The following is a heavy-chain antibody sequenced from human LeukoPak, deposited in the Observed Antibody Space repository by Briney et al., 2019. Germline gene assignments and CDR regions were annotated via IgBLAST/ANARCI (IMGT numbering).Heavy chain of an antibody. V-gene: IGHV3-74*01. CDR1: GFTFSSYS. D-gene: IGHD5-12*01. J-gene: IGHJ3*02. CDR2: INSDGSST. Sequence: GGSLRLSCAASGFTFSSYSMNWVRQAPGKGLVWVSRINSDGSSTSYADSVKGRFTISRDNAKNTLYLQMNSLRAEDTAVYYCASYSGYVPSDAFDIWGQGTMVTVSS. CDR3: ASYSGYVPSDAFDI.